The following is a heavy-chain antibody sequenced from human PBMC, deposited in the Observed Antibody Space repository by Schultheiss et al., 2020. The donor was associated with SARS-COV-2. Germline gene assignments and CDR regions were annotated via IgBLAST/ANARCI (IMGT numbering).Heavy chain of an antibody. CDR1: GGSLSAYY. CDR2: INHSVST. Sequence: SQTLSLTCAAYGGSLSAYYCSWIRQSPGTGLEWIGEINHSVSTNYNPSLKSRVTISLDTSKDHFSLRLTSVTATDTAVYYCARHTDSFYFYPFDYWGQGTLVTVSS. V-gene: IGHV4-34*01. J-gene: IGHJ4*02. CDR3: ARHTDSFYFYPFDY. D-gene: IGHD3-22*01.